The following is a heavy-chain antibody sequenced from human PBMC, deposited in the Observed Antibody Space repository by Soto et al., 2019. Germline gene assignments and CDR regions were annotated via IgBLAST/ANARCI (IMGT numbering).Heavy chain of an antibody. Sequence: GGSLRLSCAASGFTFSNAWMNWVRQAPGKGLEWVGRIKSKTDGGTTDYAAPVKGRFSISRDDSKNTLYLQMNSLKTEDTAVYYCTTVGVIKGWRTYYYDSSGYYYDSVYWGQGTLVTVSS. CDR1: GFTFSNAW. D-gene: IGHD3-22*01. J-gene: IGHJ4*02. V-gene: IGHV3-15*07. CDR3: TTVGVIKGWRTYYYDSSGYYYDSVY. CDR2: IKSKTDGGTT.